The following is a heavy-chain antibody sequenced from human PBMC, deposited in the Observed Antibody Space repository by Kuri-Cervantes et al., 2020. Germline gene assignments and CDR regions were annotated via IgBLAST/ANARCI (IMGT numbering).Heavy chain of an antibody. V-gene: IGHV3-30*03. D-gene: IGHD3-10*01. J-gene: IGHJ4*02. CDR1: GFTFSSYG. CDR3: ARDLRGFGELSSFDY. CDR2: ITYDGSNK. Sequence: GGSLRLSCAASGFTFSSYGMHWVRQAPGKGLEWVAVITYDGSNKYYADSVKGRFTISRDNSKNTLYLQMNSLRAEDTAVYYCARDLRGFGELSSFDYWGQGTLVTVSS.